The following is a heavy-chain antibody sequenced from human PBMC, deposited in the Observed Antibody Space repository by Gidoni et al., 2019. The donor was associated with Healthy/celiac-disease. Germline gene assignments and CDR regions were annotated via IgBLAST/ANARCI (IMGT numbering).Heavy chain of an antibody. Sequence: QVQLVESGGGVVQPGRSLRLSCAASGFTFSSYAMHWVRQAPGKGLEWVAVISYDGSNKYYADSVKGRFTISRDNSKNTLYLQMNSLRAEDTAVYYCARGYSYGYSDYWGQGTLVTVSS. CDR3: ARGYSYGYSDY. CDR2: ISYDGSNK. J-gene: IGHJ4*02. CDR1: GFTFSSYA. V-gene: IGHV3-30-3*01. D-gene: IGHD5-18*01.